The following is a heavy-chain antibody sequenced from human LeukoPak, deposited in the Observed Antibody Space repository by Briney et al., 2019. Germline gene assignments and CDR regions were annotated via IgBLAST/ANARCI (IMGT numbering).Heavy chain of an antibody. CDR3: AKDPRITIFGVVINYYYMDV. CDR1: GFTFSSYG. Sequence: PGRSLRLSCAASGFTFSSYGMHWVRQAPGKGLEWVAVISYDGSNKYYADSVKGRFTISRDNSKNTLYLQMNSLRAEDTAVYYCAKDPRITIFGVVINYYYMDVWGKGTTVTVSS. V-gene: IGHV3-30*18. D-gene: IGHD3-3*01. J-gene: IGHJ6*03. CDR2: ISYDGSNK.